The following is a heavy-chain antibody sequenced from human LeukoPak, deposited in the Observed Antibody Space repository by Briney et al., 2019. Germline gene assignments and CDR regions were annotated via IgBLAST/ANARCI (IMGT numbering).Heavy chain of an antibody. Sequence: PGGSLRLSCAASGFTFRSYSMNWVRLAPGKGLEWVSYISSGSSTIYYADSVKGRFTISRDNSKNTLYLQMNSLRAEDTAVYYCAKGVNYFVLEYWGQGTLVTISS. CDR2: ISSGSSTI. V-gene: IGHV3-48*01. CDR1: GFTFRSYS. CDR3: AKGVNYFVLEY. D-gene: IGHD3-10*02. J-gene: IGHJ4*02.